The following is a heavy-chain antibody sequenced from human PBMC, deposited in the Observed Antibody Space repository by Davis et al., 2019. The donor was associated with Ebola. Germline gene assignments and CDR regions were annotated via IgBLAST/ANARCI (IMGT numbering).Heavy chain of an antibody. J-gene: IGHJ6*03. CDR1: GFTFSSYA. CDR3: ARDVARGVVVPAATYYYYYYMDV. V-gene: IGHV3-30-3*01. Sequence: GESLKISCAASGFTFSSYAMHWVRQAPGKGLEWVAVISYDGSNKYYADSVKGRFTISSDNSKNTLYLQMNSLRAEDTAVYYCARDVARGVVVPAATYYYYYYMDVWGKGTTVTVSS. D-gene: IGHD2-2*01. CDR2: ISYDGSNK.